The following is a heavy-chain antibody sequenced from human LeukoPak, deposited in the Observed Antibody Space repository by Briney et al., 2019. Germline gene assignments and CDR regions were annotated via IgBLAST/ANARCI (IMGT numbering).Heavy chain of an antibody. J-gene: IGHJ4*02. V-gene: IGHV4-61*01. Sequence: PSETLSLTCTVPGGSISSSSYYWGWIRQPPGKGLEWIGYTYYSGSTNYNPSLKSRVTISVDTSKNQFSLKLSSVTAADTAVYYCAREVGDGYNQFDYWGQGTLVTVSS. CDR2: TYYSGST. CDR1: GGSISSSSYY. CDR3: AREVGDGYNQFDY. D-gene: IGHD5-24*01.